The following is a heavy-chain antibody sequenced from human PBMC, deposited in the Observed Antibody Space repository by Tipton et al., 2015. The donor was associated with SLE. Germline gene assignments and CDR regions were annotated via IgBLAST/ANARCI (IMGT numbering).Heavy chain of an antibody. CDR3: ARDEDYYDSTHAFDI. V-gene: IGHV3-21*01. Sequence: GSLRLSCAASGFTFSSYSMNWVRQAPGKGLEWVSSISSSSSYIYYADSVKGRFTISRDNAKNSLYLQMNSLRAEDTAVYYCARDEDYYDSTHAFDIWGQGTMVTVSS. D-gene: IGHD3-22*01. J-gene: IGHJ3*02. CDR2: ISSSSSYI. CDR1: GFTFSSYS.